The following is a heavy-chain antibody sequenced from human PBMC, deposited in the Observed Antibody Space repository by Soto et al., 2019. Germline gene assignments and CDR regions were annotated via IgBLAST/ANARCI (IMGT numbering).Heavy chain of an antibody. D-gene: IGHD2-2*01. CDR1: GYTFTSYG. J-gene: IGHJ4*02. CDR3: VRDAPSHQSIFDL. Sequence: ASVKVSCKASGYTFTSYGISWLRQAPEQGLEWMGWINLNDGGTNSPRKFQGRLTMTRDKSITTVYMELSRLRSDDTAVYFCVRDAPSHQSIFDLWGPGTLVTVSS. CDR2: INLNDGGT. V-gene: IGHV1-2*02.